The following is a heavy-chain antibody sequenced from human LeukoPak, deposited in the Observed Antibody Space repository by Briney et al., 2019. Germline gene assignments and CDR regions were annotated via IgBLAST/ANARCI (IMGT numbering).Heavy chain of an antibody. Sequence: GGSLRLSCAASGFTSSSYWMSGVRQAPGKGLGWVANIKQDGSEKYYVDSVKGRFTSSRDNAKNSLYLQMNSLRAEDTAVYYCARDSPYSSSWDAFDIWGQGTMVTVSS. CDR3: ARDSPYSSSWDAFDI. V-gene: IGHV3-7*01. J-gene: IGHJ3*02. CDR1: GFTSSSYW. CDR2: IKQDGSEK. D-gene: IGHD6-13*01.